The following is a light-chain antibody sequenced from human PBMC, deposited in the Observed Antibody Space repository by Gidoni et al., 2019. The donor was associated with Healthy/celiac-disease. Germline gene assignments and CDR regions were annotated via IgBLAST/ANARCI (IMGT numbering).Light chain of an antibody. J-gene: IGKJ1*01. CDR1: QSVSGN. V-gene: IGKV3-15*01. Sequence: EIVMTQSPATLSVSPGERATLSCRASQSVSGNLAWYQQKPGQAPRLLIYGASTRATGIPARFSGSGSGTEFTLTISSLQFEDFAVYYCQQYNNWPRTFXQXTKVEIK. CDR2: GAS. CDR3: QQYNNWPRT.